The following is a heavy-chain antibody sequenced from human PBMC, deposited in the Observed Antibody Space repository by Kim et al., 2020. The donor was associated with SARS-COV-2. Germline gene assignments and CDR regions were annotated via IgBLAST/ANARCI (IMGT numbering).Heavy chain of an antibody. J-gene: IGHJ6*02. Sequence: SETLSLTCAVYGGSFSGHSWSWIRQPPGKGLEWIGEITHSGSTNYNPSPNSRVTTSIDMSKNQFSLELTSVHAADTGFYYCTRGMVGVDPALILGLGPHYGCFIMDVWGHGTTVTVSS. V-gene: IGHV4-34*01. CDR3: TRGMVGVDPALILGLGPHYGCFIMDV. CDR2: ITHSGST. D-gene: IGHD2-2*02. CDR1: GGSFSGHS.